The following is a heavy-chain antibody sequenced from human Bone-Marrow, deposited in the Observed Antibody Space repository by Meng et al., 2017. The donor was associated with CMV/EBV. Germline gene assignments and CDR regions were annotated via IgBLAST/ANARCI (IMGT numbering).Heavy chain of an antibody. D-gene: IGHD3-3*01. CDR3: ASGYYDFWSGYHES. V-gene: IGHV3-30*04. Sequence: GESLKISCAASGFTFSSYAMHWVRQAPGKGLEWVAVISYDGSNKYYADSVKGRFTISRDNSKNTLYLQMNSLRAEDTAVYYCASGYYDFWSGYHESWGQGTLVTVSS. J-gene: IGHJ5*02. CDR1: GFTFSSYA. CDR2: ISYDGSNK.